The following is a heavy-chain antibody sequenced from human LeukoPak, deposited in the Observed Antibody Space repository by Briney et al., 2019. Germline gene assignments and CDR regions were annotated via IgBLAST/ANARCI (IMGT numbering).Heavy chain of an antibody. Sequence: SVKVSCKASGGTFSSYAISWVRQAPGQGLEWMGRIIPILGIANYAQKFQGRVTITADESTSTAYMELSSLRSEDTAVYYCARETVGGWNFDYWGQGTLVTVSS. J-gene: IGHJ4*02. V-gene: IGHV1-69*04. D-gene: IGHD6-19*01. CDR3: ARETVGGWNFDY. CDR1: GGTFSSYA. CDR2: IIPILGIA.